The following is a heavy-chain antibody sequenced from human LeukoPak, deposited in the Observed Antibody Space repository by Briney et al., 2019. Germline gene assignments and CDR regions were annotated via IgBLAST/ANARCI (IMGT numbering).Heavy chain of an antibody. Sequence: PSETLSLTCTVSGGSISSSSYYWGWIRQPPGKGLEWIGSIYYSGSTYYNPSLKSRVTISVDTSKNQFSLKLSSVTAADTAVYYCARDRLSGSYWGRFFDYWGQGTLVTVSS. CDR3: ARDRLSGSYWGRFFDY. J-gene: IGHJ4*02. V-gene: IGHV4-39*07. CDR2: IYYSGST. D-gene: IGHD1-26*01. CDR1: GGSISSSSYY.